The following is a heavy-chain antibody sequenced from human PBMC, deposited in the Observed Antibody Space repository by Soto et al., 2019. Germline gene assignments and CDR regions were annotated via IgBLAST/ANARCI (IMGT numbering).Heavy chain of an antibody. D-gene: IGHD6-19*01. CDR2: IKEDGSEK. V-gene: IGHV3-7*03. Sequence: EVQLVESGGGLVQPGGSLRLSCAASGFTFSNYWMSWVRQVPGKGLALVSNIKEDGSEKYYVDSVKGRFTISRDNAKNSVHLQMNSLRDEDTAVYYCVRFSILVSGRGRGAFFDSWGQGTPVTVSS. J-gene: IGHJ4*02. CDR1: GFTFSNYW. CDR3: VRFSILVSGRGRGAFFDS.